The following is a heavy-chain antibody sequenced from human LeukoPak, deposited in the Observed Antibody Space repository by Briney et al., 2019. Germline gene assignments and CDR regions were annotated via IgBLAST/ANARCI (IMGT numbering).Heavy chain of an antibody. CDR2: IWYDGSNK. D-gene: IGHD6-13*01. CDR1: GFTFSSYG. V-gene: IGHV3-33*01. Sequence: GRSLRLSCAASGFTFSSYGLHWVRQAPGKGLEWVAVIWYDGSNKYYADSVKGRFTISRDNSKNTLYLQMNSLRAEDTAVYYCARSIAAAGHIPLNYYYYGKDVWGQGTTVTVSS. J-gene: IGHJ6*02. CDR3: ARSIAAAGHIPLNYYYYGKDV.